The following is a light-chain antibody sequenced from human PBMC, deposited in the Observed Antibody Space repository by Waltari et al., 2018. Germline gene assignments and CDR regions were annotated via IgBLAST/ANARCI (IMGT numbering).Light chain of an antibody. CDR1: QSISSIY. CDR3: QRYGDSPKYT. Sequence: IVLTQSPGTLSLSPGERATLSCRASQSISSIYLAWYQQKPGQAPRLLIYGSSSRATGIPDRFSGSGSGTDFTLTISRLESEDFAVYYCQRYGDSPKYTFGQGTKLEIK. CDR2: GSS. J-gene: IGKJ2*01. V-gene: IGKV3-20*01.